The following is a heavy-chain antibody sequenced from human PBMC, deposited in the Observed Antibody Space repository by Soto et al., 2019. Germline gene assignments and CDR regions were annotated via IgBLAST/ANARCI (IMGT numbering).Heavy chain of an antibody. V-gene: IGHV5-10-1*01. D-gene: IGHD1-26*01. CDR3: ARREGATGDTNWFDP. CDR1: GYSFTSYW. CDR2: IDPSDSYT. Sequence: PGESLKISCKGSGYSFTSYWISWVRQMPWKGLEWMGRIDPSDSYTNYSPSFQGHVTISAYKSISTAYLQWSRLKASDTVMYYCARREGATGDTNWFDPWGQGTLVTVSS. J-gene: IGHJ5*02.